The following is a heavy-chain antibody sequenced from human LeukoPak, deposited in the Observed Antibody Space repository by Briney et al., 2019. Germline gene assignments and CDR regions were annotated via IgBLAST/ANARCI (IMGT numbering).Heavy chain of an antibody. J-gene: IGHJ4*02. V-gene: IGHV3-21*01. CDR3: ARERSLDIPVAGTIFDY. CDR1: GFTFSSYS. Sequence: GGSLRLSCAASGFTFSSYSMNWVRQAPGKGLEWVSSISSSSSYIYYADSVKGRFTISRDNAKNSLYLQMNSLRAEDTAVYYCARERSLDIPVAGTIFDYWGQGTLVAVSS. D-gene: IGHD6-19*01. CDR2: ISSSSSYI.